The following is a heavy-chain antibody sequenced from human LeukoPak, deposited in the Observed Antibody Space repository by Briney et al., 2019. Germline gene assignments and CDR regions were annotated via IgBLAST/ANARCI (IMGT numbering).Heavy chain of an antibody. CDR1: GYTFTNYD. D-gene: IGHD3-3*01. CDR2: MNPNSGHT. V-gene: IGHV1-8*01. J-gene: IGHJ5*02. CDR3: ARAGELRFLEWSYFDP. Sequence: ASVKVSCKASGYTFTNYDINWVRQATGQGLEWMGWMNPNSGHTGYAQKFQGRVTMTRNTSISTAYMELSSLRSEDTAVYYCARAGELRFLEWSYFDPWGQGTLVTVS.